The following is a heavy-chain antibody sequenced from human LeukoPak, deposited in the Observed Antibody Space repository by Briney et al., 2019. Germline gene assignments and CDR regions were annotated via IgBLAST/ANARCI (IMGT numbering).Heavy chain of an antibody. CDR1: GYTFTSYY. CDR3: ATKPTYYYDSSGIPFDY. J-gene: IGHJ4*02. D-gene: IGHD3-22*01. Sequence: ASVKVSCKASGYTFTSYYMHWVRQAPGQGLEWMGIINPSGGSTSYAQKFQGRVTMTRDTSTSTVYMELSSLRSEDTAVYYCATKPTYYYDSSGIPFDYWGQGTLVTVSS. CDR2: INPSGGST. V-gene: IGHV1-46*01.